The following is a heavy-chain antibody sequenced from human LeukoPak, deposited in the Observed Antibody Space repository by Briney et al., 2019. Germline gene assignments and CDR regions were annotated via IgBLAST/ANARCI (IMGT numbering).Heavy chain of an antibody. CDR2: IYYSGST. D-gene: IGHD4-23*01. CDR3: AGLTGGNGDIADY. Sequence: PSQTLSLTCTVSGGSISSGGYYWSWIRQHPGKGLEWIGYIYYSGSTYYNPSLKSRVTISVDTSKNQFSLKLSSVTAADTAVYYCAGLTGGNGDIADYWGQGTLVTVSS. V-gene: IGHV4-31*03. J-gene: IGHJ4*02. CDR1: GGSISSGGYY.